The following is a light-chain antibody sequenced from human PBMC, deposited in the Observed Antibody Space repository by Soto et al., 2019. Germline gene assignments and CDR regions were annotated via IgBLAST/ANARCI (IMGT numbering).Light chain of an antibody. CDR3: SSYATSRPYV. V-gene: IGLV2-14*01. CDR2: EVS. J-gene: IGLJ1*01. Sequence: QSALTQPASVSGSPGQSITISCTGTSNDVGGYNYVSWYQQQPGKAPKLVIYEVSHRPSGISDRFSGSKSGNTASLTISGLQVADEADYYCSSYATSRPYVFGPGTKLAVL. CDR1: SNDVGGYNY.